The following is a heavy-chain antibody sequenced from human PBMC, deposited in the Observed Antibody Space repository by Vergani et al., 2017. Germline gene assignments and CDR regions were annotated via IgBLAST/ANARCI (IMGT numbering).Heavy chain of an antibody. CDR3: AGGAQYCSSTSCYTSPFDY. CDR1: GRPFRGYY. D-gene: IGHD2-2*02. Sequence: QVQLQQCGAGLLKPSETLSLTLAVYGRPFRGYYWSWIRQPPGKGLEWIGEINHSGSTNYNPSLKSRVTISVDTSKNQFSLKLSSVTAADTAVYYCAGGAQYCSSTSCYTSPFDYWGQGTLVTVSS. J-gene: IGHJ4*02. V-gene: IGHV4-34*01. CDR2: INHSGST.